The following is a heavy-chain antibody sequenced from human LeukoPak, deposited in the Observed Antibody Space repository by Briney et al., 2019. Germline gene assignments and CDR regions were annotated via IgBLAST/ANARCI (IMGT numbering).Heavy chain of an antibody. CDR2: IYPGDSDT. Sequence: GESLKISCKGSGYIFTNYWIAWVRQMPGKGLEWMGIIYPGDSDTRYSPSFQGQVTLSADKSISTAFLQWSSLEASDTAMYYCARTYRSSDPFDYWGQGTLVTVSS. J-gene: IGHJ4*02. V-gene: IGHV5-51*01. CDR1: GYIFTNYW. D-gene: IGHD6-6*01. CDR3: ARTYRSSDPFDY.